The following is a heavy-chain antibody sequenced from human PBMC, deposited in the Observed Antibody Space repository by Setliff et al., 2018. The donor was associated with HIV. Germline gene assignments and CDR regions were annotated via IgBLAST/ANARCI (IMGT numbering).Heavy chain of an antibody. Sequence: PSETLSLTCAVYGGSFSGYYWTWIRQPPGKGLEWIGDIYYSGSTKHNPSLKSRVTISLDTSKNQFSLKLTSVTAADTAVYYCARYSPRGYALTGPYWGQGTLVTVSS. CDR2: IYYSGST. CDR3: ARYSPRGYALTGPY. J-gene: IGHJ4*02. D-gene: IGHD6-25*01. V-gene: IGHV4-34*01. CDR1: GGSFSGYY.